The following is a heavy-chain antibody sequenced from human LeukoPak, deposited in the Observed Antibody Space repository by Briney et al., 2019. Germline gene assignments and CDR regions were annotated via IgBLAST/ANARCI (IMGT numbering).Heavy chain of an antibody. J-gene: IGHJ5*02. D-gene: IGHD1-26*01. CDR1: GASITSYY. Sequence: SETLSLTCSVSGASITSYYWNWIRQPPGKGLEWIGNIYISGGTNYNPSLKNRVTISLDTSKDQFSLKLTSVTAADTAFYYCAKDWERGSWGQGTLVTVSS. V-gene: IGHV4-59*01. CDR3: AKDWERGS. CDR2: IYISGGT.